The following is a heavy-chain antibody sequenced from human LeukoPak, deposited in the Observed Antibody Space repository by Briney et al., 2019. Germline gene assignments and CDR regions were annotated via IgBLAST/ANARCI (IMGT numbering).Heavy chain of an antibody. CDR3: AKDREQLATEHFDY. Sequence: PGRSLRLSCAASGFTFSSYAMHWVRQAPGKGLEWVSAISGSGGSTYYADSVKGRFTISRDNSKNTLYLQMNSLRAEDTAVYYCAKDREQLATEHFDYRGQGTLVTVSS. V-gene: IGHV3-23*01. CDR1: GFTFSSYA. D-gene: IGHD6-13*01. J-gene: IGHJ4*02. CDR2: ISGSGGST.